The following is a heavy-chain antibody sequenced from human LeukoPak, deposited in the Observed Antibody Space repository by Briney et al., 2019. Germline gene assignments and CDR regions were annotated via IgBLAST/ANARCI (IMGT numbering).Heavy chain of an antibody. CDR3: AKGGIRSGAFDI. CDR1: GGSISNYY. V-gene: IGHV4-59*01. J-gene: IGHJ3*02. CDR2: FYYSGST. Sequence: AETLSLTCTVPGGSISNYYWSWIRQPPGKGLEWIGYFYYSGSTSYNPSLKSRVTISVATYKNQFSLKLSSVTAADTAVYYCAKGGIRSGAFDIWGQGTRVTVSS. D-gene: IGHD6-13*01.